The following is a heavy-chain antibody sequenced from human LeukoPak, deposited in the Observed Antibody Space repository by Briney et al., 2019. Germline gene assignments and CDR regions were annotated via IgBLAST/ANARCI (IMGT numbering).Heavy chain of an antibody. CDR3: AKHYYDYVWGSYRYGYHYYYYMDV. CDR2: IRYDGSNK. D-gene: IGHD3-16*02. CDR1: GFTFSSYG. J-gene: IGHJ6*03. V-gene: IGHV3-30*02. Sequence: GGSLRLSCAASGFTFSSYGMHWVPQAPGNGLEWGAFIRYDGSNKYNADSVKGRFTISRDNSKNTLYLHMNSLRAEATAVYYCAKHYYDYVWGSYRYGYHYYYYMDVWGKGTTVTVSS.